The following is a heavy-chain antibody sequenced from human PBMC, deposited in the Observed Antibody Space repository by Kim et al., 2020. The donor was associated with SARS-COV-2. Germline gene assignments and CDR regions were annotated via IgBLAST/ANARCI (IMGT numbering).Heavy chain of an antibody. CDR1: GFTFSSYA. V-gene: IGHV3-30*18. J-gene: IGHJ4*02. CDR2: ISDDGTSK. D-gene: IGHD1-26*01. Sequence: GGSLRLSCAASGFTFSSYAMHWVRQAPGEGLEWVSIISDDGTSKYYGDSVKGRFTISRDNSKNTLYLQMNSLRPEDTAVYYCAKDFDRVGATNFDYWGQGTLVTVSS. CDR3: AKDFDRVGATNFDY.